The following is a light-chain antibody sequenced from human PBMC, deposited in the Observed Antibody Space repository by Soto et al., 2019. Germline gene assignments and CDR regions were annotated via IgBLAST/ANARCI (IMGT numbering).Light chain of an antibody. Sequence: QSVLTQPPSASGTPGQRVTISCSGSSSNIGSNTVNWYQQLPGTAPKLLIYSNNQRPSGVPDRFSGSKSGTSASLAISGLQSEDEADYYCAAWDDRVFGTGTKVTVL. CDR1: SSNIGSNT. CDR3: AAWDDRV. CDR2: SNN. V-gene: IGLV1-44*01. J-gene: IGLJ1*01.